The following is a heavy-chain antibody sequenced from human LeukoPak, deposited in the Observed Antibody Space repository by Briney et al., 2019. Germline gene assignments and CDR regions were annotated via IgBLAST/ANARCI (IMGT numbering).Heavy chain of an antibody. CDR2: VYYSGST. J-gene: IGHJ5*02. D-gene: IGHD3-22*01. Sequence: PSETLSLTCTVSVGSISSGGHYWTWIRQHPGTGLEWIGYVYYSGSTYYNPSLKSRATISIDPSKNQFSLRLSSVTAADTAVYYCARVHYYDSCADRWGQGTLVTVSS. CDR1: VGSISSGGHY. CDR3: ARVHYYDSCADR. V-gene: IGHV4-31*03.